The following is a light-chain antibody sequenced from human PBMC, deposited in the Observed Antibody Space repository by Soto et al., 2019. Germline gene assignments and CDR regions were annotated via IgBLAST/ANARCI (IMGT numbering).Light chain of an antibody. J-gene: IGKJ1*01. CDR2: GAS. CDR3: QQYGSSPTT. V-gene: IGKV3-20*01. CDR1: QSVSSN. Sequence: EIVLTQSPATLSVSPGERATLSCRASQSVSSNLAWYQQKPGQAPRLLVYGASTRPTGIPTRFSGSGSGTEFTLTISRLEPEDFAVYYCQQYGSSPTTFGHGTKVDIK.